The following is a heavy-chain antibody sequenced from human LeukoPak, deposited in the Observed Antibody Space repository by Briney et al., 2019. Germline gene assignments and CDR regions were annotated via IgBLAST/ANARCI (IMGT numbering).Heavy chain of an antibody. V-gene: IGHV1-18*01. Sequence: ASVKVSCKASGYTFTSYGISWVRQAPGQGLEWMGWISAYNGNTNYAQKLQGRVTMTTDTSTSTAYMELRSLRSDDTAVYYCARDPHSSSPNAFGYWGQGTLVTVSS. CDR2: ISAYNGNT. CDR3: ARDPHSSSPNAFGY. J-gene: IGHJ4*02. CDR1: GYTFTSYG. D-gene: IGHD6-13*01.